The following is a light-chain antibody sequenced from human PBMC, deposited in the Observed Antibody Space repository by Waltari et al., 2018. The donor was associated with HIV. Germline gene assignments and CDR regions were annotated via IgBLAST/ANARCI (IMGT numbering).Light chain of an antibody. CDR1: QSVLRSSNNKNS. J-gene: IGKJ1*01. CDR3: QQYNSIPT. Sequence: DIVMTQSPDALAVSLGERATINCKSSQSVLRSSNNKNSLAWYQHKAGQPPKLLIYWASTRESGVPDRFSGSGSGTDFTLTISSLQAEDVAIYFCQQYNSIPTFDQGTKVEIK. V-gene: IGKV4-1*01. CDR2: WAS.